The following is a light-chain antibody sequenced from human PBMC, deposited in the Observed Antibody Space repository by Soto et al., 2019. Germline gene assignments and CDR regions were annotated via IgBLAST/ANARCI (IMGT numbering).Light chain of an antibody. CDR3: SSYTSSSTLDV. CDR1: SSDVGGYNY. CDR2: DVS. V-gene: IGLV2-14*01. J-gene: IGLJ1*01. Sequence: ALTPPCSVSGLPWAVVAISFTGNSSDVGGYNYVSWYQQHPGKAPKLMIYDVSNRPSGVSNRFSGSKSGNTASLTISGLQAEDEADYYCSSYTSSSTLDVFGTGTKVTVL.